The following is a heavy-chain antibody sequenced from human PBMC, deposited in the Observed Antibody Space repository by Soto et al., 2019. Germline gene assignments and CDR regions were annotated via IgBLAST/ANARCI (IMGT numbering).Heavy chain of an antibody. CDR1: GFTFSSYG. CDR3: AKEGYNWNYADAFDI. V-gene: IGHV3-30*18. D-gene: IGHD1-7*01. J-gene: IGHJ3*02. CDR2: ISYDGSNK. Sequence: GGSLRLSCAASGFTFSSYGMHWVRQAPGKGLEWVAVISYDGSNKYYEDSVKGRFTISRDNSKNTLYLQMNSLRAEDTAVYYCAKEGYNWNYADAFDIWGQGTMVTVSS.